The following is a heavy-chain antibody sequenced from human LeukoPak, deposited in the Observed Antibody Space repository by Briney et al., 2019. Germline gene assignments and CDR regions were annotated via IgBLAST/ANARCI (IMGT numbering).Heavy chain of an antibody. Sequence: GESLKISCKGSGYSFTSYWIGWVRQMPGKGLEWMGIIYPGDSDTRYSPSFQGQVTISADKSISTAYLQWSSLKASDTAMYYCARLGLLTGYYTPYDAFDIWGQGTMVTVSS. D-gene: IGHD3-9*01. V-gene: IGHV5-51*01. CDR3: ARLGLLTGYYTPYDAFDI. J-gene: IGHJ3*02. CDR1: GYSFTSYW. CDR2: IYPGDSDT.